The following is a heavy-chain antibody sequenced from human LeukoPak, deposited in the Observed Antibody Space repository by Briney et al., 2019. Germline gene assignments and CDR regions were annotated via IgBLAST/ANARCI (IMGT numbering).Heavy chain of an antibody. V-gene: IGHV4-34*01. CDR3: ARHLLFGWFDP. J-gene: IGHJ5*02. CDR2: INHSGST. CDR1: GGSFSGYY. Sequence: KPSETLSLTCAVYGGSFSGYYWSWIRQPPGKGLEWIGEINHSGSTNYNPSLKSRVTISVDTSKNQFSLKLSSVTAADTAVYYCARHLLFGWFDPWGQGTLVTVSS. D-gene: IGHD3-16*01.